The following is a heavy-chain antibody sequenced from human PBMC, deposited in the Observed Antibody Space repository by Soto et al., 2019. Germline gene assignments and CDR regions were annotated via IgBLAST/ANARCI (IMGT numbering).Heavy chain of an antibody. Sequence: EVQLLESGGGLVQPGGSLRLSCAASGFTFSSYAMSWVRQAPGKGLEWISAITNSGGSTYYADSVKGRFTISRDNSKNTLYLQMNSLRAEDTAVYYCANPVGIVATRQLDYWGQGTLVTVSS. CDR1: GFTFSSYA. CDR3: ANPVGIVATRQLDY. D-gene: IGHD5-12*01. CDR2: ITNSGGST. V-gene: IGHV3-23*01. J-gene: IGHJ4*02.